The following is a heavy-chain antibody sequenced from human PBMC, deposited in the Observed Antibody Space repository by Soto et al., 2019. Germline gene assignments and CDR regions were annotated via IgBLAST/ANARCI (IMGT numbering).Heavy chain of an antibody. V-gene: IGHV4-30-2*01. D-gene: IGHD2-15*01. CDR3: ARGQVVAAQH. CDR2: IYHSGST. J-gene: IGHJ4*02. CDR1: GGSISRGGYS. Sequence: SETLSLTCAVSGGSISRGGYSWSWIRQPPGKGLEWVGYIYHSGSTYYNPSLKSRVTISVDRSKNQFSLKLSSVTAADTAVYYCARGQVVAAQHWGQGTLVTVSS.